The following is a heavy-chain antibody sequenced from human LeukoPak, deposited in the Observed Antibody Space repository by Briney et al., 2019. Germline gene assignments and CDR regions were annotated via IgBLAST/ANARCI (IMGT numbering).Heavy chain of an antibody. J-gene: IGHJ3*01. CDR1: GASINSYY. CDR2: IYYNRST. Sequence: SETLSLTCSVSGASINSYYWSWIRQPPGKGLEWIGNIYYNRSTNYNPSLKSRVTISVDTSKNQFSLKLSSVTAADTAVHYCARHEGLWGRGGAFDVWGQGTMVTVSS. D-gene: IGHD7-27*01. CDR3: ARHEGLWGRGGAFDV. V-gene: IGHV4-59*08.